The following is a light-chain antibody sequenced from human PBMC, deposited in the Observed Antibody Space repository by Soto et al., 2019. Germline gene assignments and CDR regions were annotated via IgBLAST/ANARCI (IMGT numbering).Light chain of an antibody. CDR1: ESVTNY. CDR3: QQRSDWPWT. J-gene: IGKJ1*01. V-gene: IGKV3-11*01. CDR2: DVS. Sequence: EIVLTQSPATLSLSPGERGTLSCRASESVTNYLAWYQQKPGQAPRLLVYDVSNRATGIPARFSGGGSGTEFTLTISNLEPDDFAVYYCQQRSDWPWTFGQGTKVDIK.